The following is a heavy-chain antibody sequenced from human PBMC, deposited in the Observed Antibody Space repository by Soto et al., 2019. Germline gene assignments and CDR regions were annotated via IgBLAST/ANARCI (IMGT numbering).Heavy chain of an antibody. CDR1: GFTFSSYS. D-gene: IGHD6-6*01. CDR3: ARGGSSSSYYYYGMDV. V-gene: IGHV3-48*01. J-gene: IGHJ6*02. Sequence: LRLSCAASGFTFSSYSMNWVRQAPGKGLEWVSYISSSSSTIYYADSVKGRFTISRDNAKNSLYLQMNSLRGEDTAVYYCARGGSSSSYYYYGMDVWGQGTTVTVSS. CDR2: ISSSSSTI.